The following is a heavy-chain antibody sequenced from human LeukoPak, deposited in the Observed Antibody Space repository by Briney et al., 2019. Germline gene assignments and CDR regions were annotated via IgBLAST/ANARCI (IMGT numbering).Heavy chain of an antibody. J-gene: IGHJ4*02. CDR1: GYSISRGYY. Sequence: SETLSLTCAVSGYSISRGYYWGWIRQPPGNGLEWIGSIYHSGSTYYNPSLKSRVTISVDTSKNQFSLKLSSVTAADTAVYYCARVTAYSSENYFDYWGQGTLVTVSS. CDR3: ARVTAYSSENYFDY. CDR2: IYHSGST. V-gene: IGHV4-38-2*01. D-gene: IGHD6-25*01.